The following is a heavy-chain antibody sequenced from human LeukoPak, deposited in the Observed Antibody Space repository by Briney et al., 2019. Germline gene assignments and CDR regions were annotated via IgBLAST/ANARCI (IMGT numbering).Heavy chain of an antibody. Sequence: SETLSLTCTVSGDSISSTTYYWGWIRQPPGKGLEWIGEINHSGSTNYNPSLKSRVTISVDTSKNQFSLKLSSVTAADTAVYYCARLYIVVVPAAKGRFDPWGQGTLVTVSS. V-gene: IGHV4-39*07. D-gene: IGHD2-2*01. J-gene: IGHJ5*02. CDR2: INHSGST. CDR1: GDSISSTTYY. CDR3: ARLYIVVVPAAKGRFDP.